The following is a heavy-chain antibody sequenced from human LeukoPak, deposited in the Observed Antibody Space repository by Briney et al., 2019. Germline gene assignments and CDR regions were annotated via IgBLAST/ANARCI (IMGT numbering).Heavy chain of an antibody. CDR3: ARGITVSAGYNSFYYYGMDV. CDR2: INHSGST. CDR1: GGSFSGYY. D-gene: IGHD3-10*02. Sequence: SETLSLTCAVYGGSFSGYYWSWIRQPPGKGLEWIGEINHSGSTNYNPSLKSRVTISVDTSKNQFSLKLSSVTAADTAVYYCARGITVSAGYNSFYYYGMDVWGQGTTVTVSS. J-gene: IGHJ6*02. V-gene: IGHV4-34*01.